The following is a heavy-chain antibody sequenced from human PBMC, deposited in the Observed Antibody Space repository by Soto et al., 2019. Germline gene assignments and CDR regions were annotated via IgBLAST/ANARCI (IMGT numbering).Heavy chain of an antibody. Sequence: QVQLVQSGAGVKKPGSSLKVSCKASGGTFSTYTLYWVRQAPGQGLEWMGEISPGIDIRDYAQKFQGRVTITADEATSTVYVHLSTLISEDTALYYCAGGMCFGGGCYLDVWGQGTLVTVSS. CDR3: AGGMCFGGGCYLDV. CDR1: GGTFSTYT. CDR2: ISPGIDIR. D-gene: IGHD2-21*01. J-gene: IGHJ4*02. V-gene: IGHV1-69*12.